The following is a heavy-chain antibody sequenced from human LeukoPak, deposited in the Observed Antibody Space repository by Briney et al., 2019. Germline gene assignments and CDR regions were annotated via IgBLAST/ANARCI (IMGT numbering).Heavy chain of an antibody. CDR3: ARDHCSANSCYEDYYNGLDV. CDR2: INPKSGGT. J-gene: IGHJ6*02. D-gene: IGHD2-2*01. V-gene: IGHV1-2*02. CDR1: GYTFTAYY. Sequence: ASVKVSCKASGYTFTAYYLQWVRQAPGQGLEWMGWINPKSGGTEYAQRFQGRVTMTRDTSISTAYMELSRLRSDDTAVYYCARDHCSANSCYEDYYNGLDVWGQRTTLTVSS.